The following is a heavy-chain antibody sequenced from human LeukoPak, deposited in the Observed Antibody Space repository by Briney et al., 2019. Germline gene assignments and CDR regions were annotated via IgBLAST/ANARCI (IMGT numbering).Heavy chain of an antibody. CDR3: AKAPAGTAAFDS. Sequence: PGGSLRLSCVASGFTFDDYAMPWVRQAPGKGLEWVSGISWNSGKLVYADSVKGRFTISRDNAKTSLYLQINSLITDDTAFYYCAKAPAGTAAFDSWGQGTMVAVSS. D-gene: IGHD6-19*01. J-gene: IGHJ3*02. V-gene: IGHV3-9*01. CDR1: GFTFDDYA. CDR2: ISWNSGKL.